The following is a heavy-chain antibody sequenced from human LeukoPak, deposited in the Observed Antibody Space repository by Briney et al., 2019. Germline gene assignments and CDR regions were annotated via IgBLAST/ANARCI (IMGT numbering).Heavy chain of an antibody. CDR3: ARDKDGGLDDAFDI. CDR2: ISAYNGNT. V-gene: IGHV1-18*01. CDR1: GYIFTSYG. J-gene: IGHJ3*02. D-gene: IGHD4-23*01. Sequence: ASVKVSCKASGYIFTSYGISWVRQAPGQGLEWMGWISAYNGNTNYAQKFQGRVTMTTDTSTSTAYMELRSLRSDDTAVYYCARDKDGGLDDAFDIWGQGTMVTVSS.